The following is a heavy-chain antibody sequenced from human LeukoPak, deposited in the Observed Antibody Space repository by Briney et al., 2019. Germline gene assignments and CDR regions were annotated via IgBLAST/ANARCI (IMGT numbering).Heavy chain of an antibody. CDR2: IYYTGNT. D-gene: IGHD2-15*01. V-gene: IGHV4-59*01. Sequence: SETLSLTCTISGGSIRSYYWSWIRQSPGKGLEYIGYIYYTGNTNSNPSLKSRVTISSDTSKNQFSLKVNSVTAADTAVYYCARALTPGYCSGGTCSYFDYWARESWSPSP. CDR1: GGSIRSYY. CDR3: ARALTPGYCSGGTCSYFDY. J-gene: IGHJ4*02.